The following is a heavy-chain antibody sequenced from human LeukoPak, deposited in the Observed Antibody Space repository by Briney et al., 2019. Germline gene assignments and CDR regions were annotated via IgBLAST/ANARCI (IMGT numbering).Heavy chain of an antibody. Sequence: ASVKVSCKASGYTFTSYDGNWVRQATGRGLEWMGWMNPNSGNTGLAQKFQGRVTLTRDTSLSTAYMELSNLRSDDTAVYYCARDEVVAAPNYFGMVVWGQGTTVSVSS. J-gene: IGHJ6*02. CDR1: GYTFTSYD. D-gene: IGHD2-15*01. CDR3: ARDEVVAAPNYFGMVV. V-gene: IGHV1-8*01. CDR2: MNPNSGNT.